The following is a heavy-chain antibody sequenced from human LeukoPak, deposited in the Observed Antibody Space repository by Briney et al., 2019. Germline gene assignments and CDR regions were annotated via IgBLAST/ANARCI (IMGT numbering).Heavy chain of an antibody. CDR2: INSDGSSR. CDR3: ARGGPDSSDYSSLFDY. V-gene: IGHV3-74*01. D-gene: IGHD3-22*01. Sequence: GGSLRLSCAASGFHISSDWMSWVRHAPGKGLVWVSRINSDGSSRHYADSVKGRFTISRDNAKNTLHLQMTSLRAEDTAVYYCARGGPDSSDYSSLFDYWGRGILVTVSS. CDR1: GFHISSDW. J-gene: IGHJ4*02.